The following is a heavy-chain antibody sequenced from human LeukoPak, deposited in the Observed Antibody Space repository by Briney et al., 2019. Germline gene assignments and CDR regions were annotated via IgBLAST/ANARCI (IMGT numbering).Heavy chain of an antibody. V-gene: IGHV4-39*07. Sequence: KPSETLSLTCTVSGGSISSSSYYWGWIRQPPGKGLEWIGSIYYSGSTYYNPSLKSRVTISVDTSKNQFSLKLSSVTAADTAVYYCARVGSSSLGYYYYYMDVWGKGTTVTVSS. D-gene: IGHD6-6*01. CDR3: ARVGSSSLGYYYYYMDV. CDR2: IYYSGST. CDR1: GGSISSSSYY. J-gene: IGHJ6*03.